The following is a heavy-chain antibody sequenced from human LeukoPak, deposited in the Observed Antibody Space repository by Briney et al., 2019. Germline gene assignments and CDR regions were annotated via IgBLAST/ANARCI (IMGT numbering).Heavy chain of an antibody. CDR3: ARRSDSGSDDGEDYFDY. J-gene: IGHJ4*02. CDR2: MYYDGST. Sequence: SETLSLACTVSGGSIYSTTFYWGWIRQPPGKGLEWIGSMYYDGSTYHNPSLKSRVTISVDTSNNQFSLKLTSVTAADTAVYFCARRSDSGSDDGEDYFDYWGQGTLVTVSP. V-gene: IGHV4-39*01. D-gene: IGHD1-26*01. CDR1: GGSIYSTTFY.